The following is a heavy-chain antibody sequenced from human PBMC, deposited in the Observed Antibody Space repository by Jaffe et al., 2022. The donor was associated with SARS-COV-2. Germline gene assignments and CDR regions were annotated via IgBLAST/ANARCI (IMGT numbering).Heavy chain of an antibody. D-gene: IGHD6-6*01. CDR3: ARGLGRGSSSDWFDP. CDR1: GGSISSNKW. Sequence: QVQLQESGPGLLKPSGTLSLTCTVSGGSISSNKWWSWVRQSPGKGLEWIGEIYHGGSTNYHPSLKSRLTISVDKSKNQFSLNLRSVTAADTAVYYCARGLGRGSSSDWFDPWGQGTLVTVSS. CDR2: IYHGGST. V-gene: IGHV4-4*02. J-gene: IGHJ5*02.